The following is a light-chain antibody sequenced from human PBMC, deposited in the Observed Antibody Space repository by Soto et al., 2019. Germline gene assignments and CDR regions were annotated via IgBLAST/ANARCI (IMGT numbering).Light chain of an antibody. J-gene: IGKJ1*01. CDR1: QGITDD. Sequence: AIQMTQSPSSLSASVGDRVTITCRASQGITDDLGWYQQKPGKAPKLLIYAASSLQSGVPSRFSGSGSGTDFTLTISSLQPEDFATYYCLQNFNFPWTFGQGTTVEIK. V-gene: IGKV1-6*01. CDR2: AAS. CDR3: LQNFNFPWT.